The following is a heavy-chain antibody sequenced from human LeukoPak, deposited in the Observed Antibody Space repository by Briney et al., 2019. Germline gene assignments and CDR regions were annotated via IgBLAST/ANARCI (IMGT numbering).Heavy chain of an antibody. V-gene: IGHV1-69*04. CDR1: GGTFSSYA. D-gene: IGHD5-12*01. CDR3: ASPSAAYLYSGYDLDYYYYGMDV. Sequence: SVKVSCKASGGTFSSYAISWVRQAPGQGLEWMGRIIPIFGIANYAQKFQGRVTITADKSTSTAYMELSSLRSEDTAVYYCASPSAAYLYSGYDLDYYYYGMDVWGQGTTVTVSS. J-gene: IGHJ6*02. CDR2: IIPIFGIA.